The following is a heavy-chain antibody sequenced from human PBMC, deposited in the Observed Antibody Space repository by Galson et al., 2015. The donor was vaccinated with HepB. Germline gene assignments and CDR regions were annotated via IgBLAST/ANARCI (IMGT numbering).Heavy chain of an antibody. CDR2: ISGSGGST. CDR3: AKNSGSNWFVPYHFDS. D-gene: IGHD6-13*01. CDR1: GFTFNNYV. V-gene: IGHV3-23*01. Sequence: SLRLSCAASGFTFNNYVMNWVRRSPGKGLEWVASISGSGGSTYYGGSVKGRFTISRDNSRNTVFLHMNRLRAEDTAVYYCAKNSGSNWFVPYHFDSWGQGTLVTVSS. J-gene: IGHJ4*02.